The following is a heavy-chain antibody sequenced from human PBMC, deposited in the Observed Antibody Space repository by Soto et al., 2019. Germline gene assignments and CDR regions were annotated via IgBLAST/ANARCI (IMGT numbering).Heavy chain of an antibody. J-gene: IGHJ4*02. V-gene: IGHV3-23*01. D-gene: IGHD6-13*01. CDR1: GFTFSSYA. CDR2: ISGSGGST. CDR3: ARWPSSSWSYFDY. Sequence: EVQLLESGGGLVQPGGSLRLSCAASGFTFSSYAMSWVRQAAGKGLEWVSAISGSGGSTYYADSVKGRFTISRDNSKNTLYLQMNSLRAEYTAVYYCARWPSSSWSYFDYWGQGTLVTVSS.